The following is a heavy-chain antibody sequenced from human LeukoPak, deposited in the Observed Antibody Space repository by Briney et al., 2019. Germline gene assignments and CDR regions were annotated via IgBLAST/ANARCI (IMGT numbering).Heavy chain of an antibody. J-gene: IGHJ4*02. CDR1: GVSISSYY. D-gene: IGHD4-11*01. CDR2: IYTSGST. CDR3: ARGGTVTLEDFDY. V-gene: IGHV4-4*07. Sequence: PSETLSLTCTVSGVSISSYYWSWIRQPAGKGLEWIGRIYTSGSTNYNPSLKSRVTISVDKSKNQFSLKLSSVTAADTAVYYCARGGTVTLEDFDYWGQGTLVTVSS.